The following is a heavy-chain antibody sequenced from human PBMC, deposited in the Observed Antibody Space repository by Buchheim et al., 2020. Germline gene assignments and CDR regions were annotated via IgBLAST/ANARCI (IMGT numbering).Heavy chain of an antibody. CDR1: GFTFSSYS. CDR3: ATLPGIAVAGKVIDY. J-gene: IGHJ4*02. CDR2: ISSSSSYI. Sequence: EVQLVESGGGLVKPGGSLRHSCAASGFTFSSYSMNWVRQAPGKGLEWVSSISSSSSYIYYADSVKGRFTISRDNAKNSLYLQMNSLRAEDTAVYYCATLPGIAVAGKVIDYWGQGTL. D-gene: IGHD6-19*01. V-gene: IGHV3-21*01.